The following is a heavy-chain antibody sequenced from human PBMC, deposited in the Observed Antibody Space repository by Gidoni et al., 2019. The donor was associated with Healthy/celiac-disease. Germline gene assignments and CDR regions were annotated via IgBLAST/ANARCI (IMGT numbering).Heavy chain of an antibody. D-gene: IGHD3-10*01. CDR2: ISGSGGST. V-gene: IGHV3-23*01. J-gene: IGHJ4*02. Sequence: EVQLLQSGGGLVHPGGSLRLSCAASGFTFSSYAMSWVRQAPGKGLEWVSAISGSGGSTYYADAVKGRFTISRDNSKNTLYLQMNSRRAEDTAVDYCAKACAGSGSLGDLDYWGQGTRVTVSS. CDR3: AKACAGSGSLGDLDY. CDR1: GFTFSSYA.